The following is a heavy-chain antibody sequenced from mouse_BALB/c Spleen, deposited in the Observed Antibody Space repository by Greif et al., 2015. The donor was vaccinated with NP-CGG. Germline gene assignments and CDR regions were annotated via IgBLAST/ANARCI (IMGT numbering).Heavy chain of an antibody. CDR3: ARGDYGSSLYYAMDY. CDR2: IWGDGST. J-gene: IGHJ4*01. Sequence: VKLVESGPGLVAPSQSLSIPCTVSGFSLTGYGVNWVRQPPGQGPEWLGMIWGDGSTDYNSALKSRLSISKDNSKSQVGVKMNRLQTEDTARYYCARGDYGSSLYYAMDYWGQGTSVTVSS. V-gene: IGHV2-6-7*01. CDR1: GFSLTGYG. D-gene: IGHD1-1*01.